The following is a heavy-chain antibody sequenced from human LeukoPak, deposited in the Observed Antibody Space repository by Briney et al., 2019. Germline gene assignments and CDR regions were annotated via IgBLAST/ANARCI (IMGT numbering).Heavy chain of an antibody. CDR1: GYTFTSYG. V-gene: IGHV1-18*01. D-gene: IGHD3-3*01. CDR2: ISAYNGNT. J-gene: IGHJ5*02. Sequence: PEASVEASCKASGYTFTSYGISWVRQAPGQGLEWMGWISAYNGNTNYAQKLQGRVTMTTDTSTSTAYMELRSLRSDDTAVYYCARGLGNYDFWSGYSLVYRLDPWGQGTLVTVSS. CDR3: ARGLGNYDFWSGYSLVYRLDP.